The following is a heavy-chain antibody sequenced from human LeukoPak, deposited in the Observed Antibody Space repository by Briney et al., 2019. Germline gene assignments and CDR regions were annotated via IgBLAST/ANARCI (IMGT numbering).Heavy chain of an antibody. V-gene: IGHV1-2*02. CDR2: INPKSVDT. Sequence: GASVTVSCKTSGYIFTDYYMHWVRQAHGQGLEWMEWINPKSVDTHYARNFQGRVTMTRDTSISTSYLELSRLTSDDTAVYYCARDGNEAVAGTGAVTYWGQGTLVTVSS. CDR3: ARDGNEAVAGTGAVTY. J-gene: IGHJ4*02. D-gene: IGHD6-19*01. CDR1: GYIFTDYY.